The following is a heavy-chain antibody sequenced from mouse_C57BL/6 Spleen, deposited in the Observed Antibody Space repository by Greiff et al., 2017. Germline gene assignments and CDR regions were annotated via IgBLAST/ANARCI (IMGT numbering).Heavy chain of an antibody. J-gene: IGHJ2*01. V-gene: IGHV1-50*01. CDR3: AKGDPRDD. CDR2: IDPSDSYT. CDR1: GYTFTSYW. Sequence: QVQLQQPGAELVKPGASVKLSCKASGYTFTSYWMQWVKQRPGQGLEWIGEIDPSDSYTNYNQKFKGKATLTVDTSSSTAYLQLSSLTSEDAAVYYCAKGDPRDDWGQGATLTVSS.